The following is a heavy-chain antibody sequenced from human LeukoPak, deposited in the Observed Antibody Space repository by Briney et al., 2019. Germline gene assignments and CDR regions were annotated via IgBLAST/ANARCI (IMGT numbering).Heavy chain of an antibody. CDR1: GYTFTDYY. D-gene: IGHD3-22*01. CDR2: ISAYNGNT. CDR3: ARAYHYYDSSGYYLDY. V-gene: IGHV1-18*04. J-gene: IGHJ4*02. Sequence: ASVKVSCKASGYTFTDYYIHWVRQAPGQRLEWMGWISAYNGNTNYAQKLQGRVTMTTDTSTSTAYMELRSLRSDDTAVYYCARAYHYYDSSGYYLDYWGQGTLVTVSS.